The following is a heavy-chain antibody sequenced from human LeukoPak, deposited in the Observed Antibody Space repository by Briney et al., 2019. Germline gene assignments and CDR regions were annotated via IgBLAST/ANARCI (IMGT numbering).Heavy chain of an antibody. V-gene: IGHV1-2*02. CDR3: ATGVATAFTY. J-gene: IGHJ4*02. D-gene: IGHD5-12*01. Sequence: ASVTVSFKASGYTFTGYYIHWVRRAPGQGLEWMAWINPDSGDSYSAPKFQGRVTMTRDTSISTASMEVSWLSSDDTAVYYCATGVATAFTYWGQGTLVTVSS. CDR2: INPDSGDS. CDR1: GYTFTGYY.